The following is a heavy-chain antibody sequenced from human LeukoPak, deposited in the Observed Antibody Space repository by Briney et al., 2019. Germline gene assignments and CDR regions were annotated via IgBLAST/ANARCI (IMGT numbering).Heavy chain of an antibody. J-gene: IGHJ3*02. Sequence: ASVKVSCKASGGTFSSYAISWVRQAPGQGLGWMGGIIPIFGTANYAQKFQGRVTITTDESTSTAYMELSSLRSEDTAVYYCATTSTSYPNAFDIWGQGTMVTVSS. CDR3: ATTSTSYPNAFDI. CDR2: IIPIFGTA. CDR1: GGTFSSYA. V-gene: IGHV1-69*05. D-gene: IGHD2-2*01.